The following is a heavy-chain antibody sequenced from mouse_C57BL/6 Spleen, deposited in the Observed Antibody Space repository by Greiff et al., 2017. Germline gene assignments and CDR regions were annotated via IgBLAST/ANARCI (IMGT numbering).Heavy chain of an antibody. V-gene: IGHV1-19*01. CDR1: GYTFTDYY. D-gene: IGHD1-1*01. Sequence: EVQLQQSGPVLVKPGASVKMSCKASGYTFTDYYMNWVKQSHGKSLEWIGVINPYNGGTSYNQKFKGKATLTVDKSSHTAYMELNSLTSEDSAVYDGSRSHYYGSSYNAMDYWGQGTSVTVSS. CDR2: INPYNGGT. CDR3: SRSHYYGSSYNAMDY. J-gene: IGHJ4*01.